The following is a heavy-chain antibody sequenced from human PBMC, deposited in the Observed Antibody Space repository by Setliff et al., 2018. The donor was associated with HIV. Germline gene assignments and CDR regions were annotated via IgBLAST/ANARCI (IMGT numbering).Heavy chain of an antibody. D-gene: IGHD3-10*01. J-gene: IGHJ5*02. CDR2: ISGSGIGS. V-gene: IGHV3-23*01. CDR3: AKDRGYYYGSGSYAAET. CDR1: GFTFSRYA. Sequence: PGGSLRLSCATSGFTFSRYAMTWVRQAPGKGLEWVSAISGSGIGSYYPDSVKGRFTISRDNSKNTLFLQMNSLRAEDTAVYYCAKDRGYYYGSGSYAAETWGQGTLVTVSS.